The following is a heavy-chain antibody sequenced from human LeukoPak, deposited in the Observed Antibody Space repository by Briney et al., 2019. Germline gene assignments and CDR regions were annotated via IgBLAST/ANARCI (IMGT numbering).Heavy chain of an antibody. CDR1: GFTFSDYY. Sequence: GGSLRLSCAASGFTFSDYYMSWIRQAPGKGLEWVSYISSSGSTIYYADSVKGRFTISRDNAKNSLYLQMNSLRAEDTAVYYCARVSWDYDSSGIINWFDPWGQGTLVTVSS. J-gene: IGHJ5*02. V-gene: IGHV3-11*01. CDR2: ISSSGSTI. D-gene: IGHD3-22*01. CDR3: ARVSWDYDSSGIINWFDP.